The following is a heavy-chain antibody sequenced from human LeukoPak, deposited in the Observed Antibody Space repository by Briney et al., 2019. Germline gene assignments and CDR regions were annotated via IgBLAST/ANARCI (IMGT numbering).Heavy chain of an antibody. CDR3: ASQIVVVVAAYDAFDI. D-gene: IGHD2-15*01. V-gene: IGHV3-48*04. CDR2: ISSSGSTI. J-gene: IGHJ3*02. Sequence: GGSLRLSCAASGFTFSSYSMNWVRQAPGKGLEWVSYISSSGSTIYYADSVKGRFTISRDNAKNSLYLQMNSLRAEDTAVYYCASQIVVVVAAYDAFDIWGQGTMVTVSS. CDR1: GFTFSSYS.